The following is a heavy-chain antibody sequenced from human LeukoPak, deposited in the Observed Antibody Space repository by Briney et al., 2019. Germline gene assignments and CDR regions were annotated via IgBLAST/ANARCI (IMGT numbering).Heavy chain of an antibody. CDR2: ISSSSSYI. D-gene: IGHD3-3*01. CDR3: ARCITIFGVVDYYMDV. Sequence: PGGSLRLSCAASGFTFSSYSMNWVRQAPGKGLEWVSSISSSSSYIYYADSVKGRFTISRDNAKNSLYLQMNSLRAEDTAVYYCARCITIFGVVDYYMDVWGKGTTVTASS. V-gene: IGHV3-21*01. J-gene: IGHJ6*03. CDR1: GFTFSSYS.